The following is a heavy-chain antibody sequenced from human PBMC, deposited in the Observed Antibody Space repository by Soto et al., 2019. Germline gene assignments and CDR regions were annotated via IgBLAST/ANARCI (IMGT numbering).Heavy chain of an antibody. CDR3: AKEREGTVTLLRGLEPGAFDV. CDR2: IKSKSQGGTA. Sequence: ESGGGLVKPGGSLRLSCAASAFTFTNAWMNWVRQAPGKGLEWVGRIKSKSQGGTADYAAPVKGRFAISRDDSKNTLYLQMNSLQTDDTAVYFCAKEREGTVTLLRGLEPGAFDVWGLGTMVTVSS. V-gene: IGHV3-15*07. CDR1: AFTFTNAW. D-gene: IGHD3-10*01. J-gene: IGHJ3*01.